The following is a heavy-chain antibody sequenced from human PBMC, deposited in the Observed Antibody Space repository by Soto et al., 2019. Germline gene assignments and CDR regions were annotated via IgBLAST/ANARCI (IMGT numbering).Heavy chain of an antibody. CDR3: ASGGNWFDP. CDR2: MYYNGNI. CDR1: GGSVANYY. J-gene: IGHJ5*02. V-gene: IGHV4-59*02. Sequence: SETLSLTCNVSGGSVANYYWTWIRQSPEKGLEWIAYMYYNGNINYNPSLKSRVTISIDTSKNQFSLTLKSVTAADTAVYYCASGGNWFDPWGQGLLVTLSS. D-gene: IGHD3-16*01.